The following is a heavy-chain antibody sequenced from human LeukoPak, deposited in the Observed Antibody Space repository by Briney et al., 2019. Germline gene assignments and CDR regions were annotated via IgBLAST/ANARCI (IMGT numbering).Heavy chain of an antibody. CDR2: ISGSGGST. J-gene: IGHJ4*02. CDR3: AKGASYYYYDSSGSDY. D-gene: IGHD3-22*01. CDR1: GYTFSSYA. V-gene: IGHV3-23*01. Sequence: PGGSLRLSCAASGYTFSSYAMSWVRQAPGKGLEWVSAISGSGGSTYYADSVKGRFTISRDNSKNTLYLQMNSLRAEDTAVYYCAKGASYYYYDSSGSDYWGQGTLVTVSS.